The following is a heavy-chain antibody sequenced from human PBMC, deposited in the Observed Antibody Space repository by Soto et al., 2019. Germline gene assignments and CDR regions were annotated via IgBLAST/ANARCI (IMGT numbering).Heavy chain of an antibody. Sequence: GGSLRLSCAASGFTFSSYDMHWVRQVTGKGLEWVSTIGTAGDTYYPGSVKGRFTISRENAKNSLYFQMNSLRAGDTAVYYCARGLHGVADSWGQGTLVTVSS. CDR3: ARGLHGVADS. CDR2: IGTAGDT. V-gene: IGHV3-13*04. CDR1: GFTFSSYD. J-gene: IGHJ5*01.